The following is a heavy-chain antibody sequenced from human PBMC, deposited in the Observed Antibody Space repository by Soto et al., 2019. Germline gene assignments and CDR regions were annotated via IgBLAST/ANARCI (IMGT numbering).Heavy chain of an antibody. V-gene: IGHV4-30-4*01. CDR1: GGSISSGDYY. D-gene: IGHD5-18*01. CDR3: ARASNKRGYSYGPDY. Sequence: SETLSLTCTVSGGSISSGDYYWSWIRQPPGKGLEWIGYIYYSGSTYYNPSLKSRVTISVDTSKNQFSLKLSSVTAADTAVYYCARASNKRGYSYGPDYWGQGTLVTVSS. CDR2: IYYSGST. J-gene: IGHJ4*02.